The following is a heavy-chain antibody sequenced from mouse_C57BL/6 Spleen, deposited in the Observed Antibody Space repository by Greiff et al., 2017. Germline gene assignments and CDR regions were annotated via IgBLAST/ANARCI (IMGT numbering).Heavy chain of an antibody. CDR2: IDPETGGT. CDR3: TIYCSFDY. D-gene: IGHD1-1*01. V-gene: IGHV1-15*01. J-gene: IGHJ2*01. Sequence: QVQLQQSGAELVRPGASVTLSCKASGYTFTDYEMHWVKQTPVHGLEWIGAIDPETGGTAYNQTFKGKAILTADKSSSTAYMKRRSLTSDDSAVDYCTIYCSFDYWGQGTTLTVSS. CDR1: GYTFTDYE.